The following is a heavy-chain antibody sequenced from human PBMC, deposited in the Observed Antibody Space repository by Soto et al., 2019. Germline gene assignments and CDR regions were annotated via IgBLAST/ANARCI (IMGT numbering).Heavy chain of an antibody. J-gene: IGHJ4*02. CDR1: SDSISGLY. D-gene: IGHD3-9*01. CDR2: IYSSGET. Sequence: PSETLSLTCTDSSDSISGLYWTWIRQPAGKGLEWIGRIYSSGETNYNPSLTGRVIMSLDTSKNQISLNLTSVTAADTAVYYCARASQCKSYFDCFAWLDYWGQGTLVTVS. CDR3: ARASQCKSYFDCFAWLDY. V-gene: IGHV4-4*07.